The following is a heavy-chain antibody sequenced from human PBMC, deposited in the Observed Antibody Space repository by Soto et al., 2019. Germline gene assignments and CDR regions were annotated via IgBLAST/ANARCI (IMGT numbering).Heavy chain of an antibody. V-gene: IGHV1-69*08. CDR2: IIPILGIA. CDR1: GGTFSSYT. Sequence: QVQLVQSGAEVKKPGSSVKVSCKASGGTFSSYTISWVRQAPGQGLEWMGRIIPILGIANYAQKFQGRVTIPADKSTSTSYMELSSLRSEVTAVYYCAGDYGDSQGAFDIWGQGTMVTVSS. J-gene: IGHJ3*02. CDR3: AGDYGDSQGAFDI. D-gene: IGHD4-17*01.